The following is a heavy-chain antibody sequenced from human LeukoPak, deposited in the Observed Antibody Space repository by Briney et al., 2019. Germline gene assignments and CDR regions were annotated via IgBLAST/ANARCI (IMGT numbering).Heavy chain of an antibody. Sequence: ASVTVSCKASGYTFTSYAMHWVCQAPGQRLEWMGWINAGNGNTKYSQKFQGRVTITRDTSASTAYMELSSLRSEDTAVYYCARDDSSGWYAFGYWGQGTLVTVSS. J-gene: IGHJ4*02. V-gene: IGHV1-3*01. CDR2: INAGNGNT. CDR3: ARDDSSGWYAFGY. CDR1: GYTFTSYA. D-gene: IGHD6-19*01.